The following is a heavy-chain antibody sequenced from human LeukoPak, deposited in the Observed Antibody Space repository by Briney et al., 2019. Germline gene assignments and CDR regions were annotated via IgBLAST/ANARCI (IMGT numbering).Heavy chain of an antibody. Sequence: HPGGSLRLSCAASGFTVSSNYMSWVRQAPGKGLEWVSVIYSGGSTYYADSVKGRFTISRDNSKNTLYLQMNSLRAEDTAVYYCARDRDPVYYYGSGSPRYGMDVWGQGTTVTVSS. D-gene: IGHD3-10*01. CDR1: GFTVSSNY. J-gene: IGHJ6*02. CDR2: IYSGGST. V-gene: IGHV3-53*01. CDR3: ARDRDPVYYYGSGSPRYGMDV.